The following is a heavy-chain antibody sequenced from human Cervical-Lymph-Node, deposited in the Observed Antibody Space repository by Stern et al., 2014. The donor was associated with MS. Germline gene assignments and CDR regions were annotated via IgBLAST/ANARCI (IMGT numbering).Heavy chain of an antibody. V-gene: IGHV3-23*04. D-gene: IGHD6-19*01. J-gene: IGHJ2*01. Sequence: VQLVQSGGGLVQPGGSLRLSCAASGFTFSSYAMSWVRQAPGKGLEWVSAISGSGGSTYYADSVKGRFTISRDNSKNTLYLQMNSLRAEDTAVYYCARMPSSYSSGWYWYFDLWGRGTLVTVSS. CDR3: ARMPSSYSSGWYWYFDL. CDR2: ISGSGGST. CDR1: GFTFSSYA.